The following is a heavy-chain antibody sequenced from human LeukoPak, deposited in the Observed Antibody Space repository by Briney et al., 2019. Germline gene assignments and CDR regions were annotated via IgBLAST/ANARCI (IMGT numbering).Heavy chain of an antibody. CDR3: ARTSSTLAPYYYGMDV. CDR1: GGSVSSGSYY. CDR2: IYYSGST. J-gene: IGHJ6*02. D-gene: IGHD6-13*01. V-gene: IGHV4-61*01. Sequence: NPSETLSLTCTVSGGSVSSGSYYWSWIRQPPGKGLEWIGYIYYSGSTNYNPSLKSRVTISVDTSKNQFSLKLSSVTAADTAVYYCARTSSTLAPYYYGMDVWGQGTTVTVSS.